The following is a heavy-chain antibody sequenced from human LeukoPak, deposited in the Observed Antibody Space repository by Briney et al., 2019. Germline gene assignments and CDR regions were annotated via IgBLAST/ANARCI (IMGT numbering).Heavy chain of an antibody. D-gene: IGHD6-13*01. Sequence: SETLSLTCAVSGGSISSSNWWNWVRQPPGKGLEWIGEIYHSGSTNYNPSLKSRVTISVDKSKNQFSLKLSSVTAADTAVYYCARLRAAAGSLPFDYWGQGTLVTVSS. V-gene: IGHV4-4*02. CDR3: ARLRAAAGSLPFDY. CDR1: GGSISSSNW. CDR2: IYHSGST. J-gene: IGHJ4*02.